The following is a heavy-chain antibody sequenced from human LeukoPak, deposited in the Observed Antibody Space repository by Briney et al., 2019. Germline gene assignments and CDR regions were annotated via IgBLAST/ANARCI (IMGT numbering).Heavy chain of an antibody. CDR1: GFTFSSYG. Sequence: PGGSLRLSCAASGFTFSSYGMHWVRQAPGKGLEWVAVIWYDGSNKYYADSVKGRFTISRDNSKNTLYLQMNSLRAEDTAVYYCARAGATVSTIWFDPWGQGTLVTVSS. J-gene: IGHJ5*02. CDR3: ARAGATVSTIWFDP. V-gene: IGHV3-33*01. D-gene: IGHD6-25*01. CDR2: IWYDGSNK.